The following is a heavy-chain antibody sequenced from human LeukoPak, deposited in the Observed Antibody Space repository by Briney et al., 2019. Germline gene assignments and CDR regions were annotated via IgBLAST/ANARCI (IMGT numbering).Heavy chain of an antibody. CDR1: GYSFTTYW. CDR3: ARHGGGYCRTTSCYLFDP. D-gene: IGHD2-2*01. CDR2: IYPGDSDT. V-gene: IGHV5-51*01. J-gene: IGHJ5*02. Sequence: GESLKISCKASGYSFTTYWIGWVRQMPGKGLEWMGIIYPGDSDTKYSPSFQGQVTISADKSISTAYLQWSGLKASDTAMYYCARHGGGYCRTTSCYLFDPWGQGTLVTVSS.